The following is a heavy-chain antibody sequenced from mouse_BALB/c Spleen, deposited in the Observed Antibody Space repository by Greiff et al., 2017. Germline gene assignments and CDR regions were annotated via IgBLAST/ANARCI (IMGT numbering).Heavy chain of an antibody. CDR1: GYTFTSYW. J-gene: IGHJ1*01. CDR3: ARRNLGSSSYWYFDV. V-gene: IGHV1-87*01. CDR2: IYPGDGDT. Sequence: VQLQQPGAELVKPGASVKLSCKASGYTFTSYWMQWVKQRPGQGLEWIGAIYPGDGDTRYTQKFKGKATLTADKSSSTAYMQLSSLASEDSAVYYCARRNLGSSSYWYFDVWGAGTTVTVSS. D-gene: IGHD1-1*01.